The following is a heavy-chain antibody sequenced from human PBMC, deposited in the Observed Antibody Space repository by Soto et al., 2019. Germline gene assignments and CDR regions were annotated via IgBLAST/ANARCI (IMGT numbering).Heavy chain of an antibody. D-gene: IGHD6-19*01. J-gene: IGHJ4*02. CDR3: ASALGSYSSGWKD. V-gene: IGHV4-4*02. CDR1: GGSISSSNW. Sequence: QVQLQESGPGLVKPSGTLSLTCAVSGGSISSSNWWSWVRQPPGKGLEWIGEIYHSGSTNYNPSLKSRVXXSXDXXKNQFSLKLSSVTAADTAVYYCASALGSYSSGWKDWGQGTLVTVSS. CDR2: IYHSGST.